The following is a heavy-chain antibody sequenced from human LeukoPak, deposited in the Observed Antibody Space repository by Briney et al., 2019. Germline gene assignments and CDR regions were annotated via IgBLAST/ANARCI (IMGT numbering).Heavy chain of an antibody. V-gene: IGHV4-59*11. CDR1: GGSISSHY. D-gene: IGHD3-16*01. CDR3: AGQPMITFGRFDP. CDR2: IYYSGST. Sequence: SETLSLTCTVSGGSISSHYWSWLRQPPGKGLEWIGYIYYSGSTNYNPSLKSRVTISVDTSKNQFSLKLSSVTAADTAVYYCAGQPMITFGRFDPWGQGTLVTVSS. J-gene: IGHJ5*02.